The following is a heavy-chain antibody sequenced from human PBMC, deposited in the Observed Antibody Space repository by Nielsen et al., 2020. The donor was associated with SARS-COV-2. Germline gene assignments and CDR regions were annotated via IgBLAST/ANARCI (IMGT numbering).Heavy chain of an antibody. V-gene: IGHV6-1*01. CDR3: ARDEQGSYCDY. J-gene: IGHJ4*02. Sequence: WIRQSPSRGLEWLGRTYYRPKWYNDYAVSVKSRITINPDTSKNQFSLQLNSVTPEDTAVYYCARDEQGSYCDYWGQGTLVTVSS. CDR2: TYYRPKWYN. D-gene: IGHD1/OR15-1a*01.